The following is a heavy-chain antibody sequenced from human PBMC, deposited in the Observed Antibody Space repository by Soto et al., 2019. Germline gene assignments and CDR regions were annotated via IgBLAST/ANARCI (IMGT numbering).Heavy chain of an antibody. J-gene: IGHJ4*02. CDR2: ISPPGGTT. Sequence: GGSLRLSYVASGFTFSRFAMSWVRQAPGKGLEWVSTISPPGGTTFYADSARGRFTISRDNSKNTLYLELNSLRAEDTAIYYCAKDLTPIQLWPSSFDFWGQGTLVTVSS. V-gene: IGHV3-23*01. D-gene: IGHD5-18*01. CDR3: AKDLTPIQLWPSSFDF. CDR1: GFTFSRFA.